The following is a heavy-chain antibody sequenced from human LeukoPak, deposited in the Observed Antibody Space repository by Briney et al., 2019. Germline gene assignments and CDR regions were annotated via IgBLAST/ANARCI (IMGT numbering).Heavy chain of an antibody. J-gene: IGHJ6*02. CDR2: IYYSGST. Sequence: SETLSLTCTVSGGSISSSSYYWGWIRQPPGTGLEWIGSIYYSGSTYYNPSLKSRVTISVDTSKNQFSLKLSSVTAADTAVYYCAGHVPDSSSWYPPGVLGVWGQGTTVTVSS. V-gene: IGHV4-39*01. D-gene: IGHD6-13*01. CDR3: AGHVPDSSSWYPPGVLGV. CDR1: GGSISSSSYY.